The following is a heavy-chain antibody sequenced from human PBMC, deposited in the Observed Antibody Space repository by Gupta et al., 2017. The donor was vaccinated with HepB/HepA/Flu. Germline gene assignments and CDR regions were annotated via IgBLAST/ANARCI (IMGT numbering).Heavy chain of an antibody. CDR3: AHGYFDSSGAQIDY. CDR2: IYWDDDK. J-gene: IGHJ4*02. Sequence: QITLKESGPTLVKPTQTLTLTCTFSGFSLSTRGVGVGWSRQPPGKALEWLALIYWDDDKRYSPSVKSRVTITKDTSKNQVVLTLNNMDPVDTATYYCAHGYFDSSGAQIDYWGQGTLVTVSS. V-gene: IGHV2-5*02. D-gene: IGHD3-22*01. CDR1: GFSLSTRGVG.